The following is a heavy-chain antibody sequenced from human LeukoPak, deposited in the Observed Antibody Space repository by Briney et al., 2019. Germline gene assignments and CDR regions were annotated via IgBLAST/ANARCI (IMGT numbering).Heavy chain of an antibody. CDR2: INPSGGST. Sequence: ASVKVSCKASGGTFSSYAISWVRQAPGQGLEWMGIINPSGGSTSYAQKFQGRVTMTRDMSTSTVYMELSSLRSEDTAVYYCARFRRTYYYDSSGYPDYWGQGTLVTVSS. CDR3: ARFRRTYYYDSSGYPDY. J-gene: IGHJ4*02. V-gene: IGHV1-46*01. CDR1: GGTFSSYA. D-gene: IGHD3-22*01.